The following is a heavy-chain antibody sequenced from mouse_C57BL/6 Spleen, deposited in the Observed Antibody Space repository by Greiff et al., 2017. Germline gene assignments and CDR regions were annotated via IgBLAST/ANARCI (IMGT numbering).Heavy chain of an antibody. CDR2: IDPETGGT. CDR3: TRRRNWYFDV. J-gene: IGHJ1*03. CDR1: GYTFTDYE. Sequence: VQLVESGAELVRPGASVTLSCKASGYTFTDYEMHWVKQTPVHGLEWIGAIDPETGGTAYNQKFKGKAILTADKSSSTAYMELRSLTSEDSAVYYCTRRRNWYFDVWGTGTTVTVSS. V-gene: IGHV1-15*01.